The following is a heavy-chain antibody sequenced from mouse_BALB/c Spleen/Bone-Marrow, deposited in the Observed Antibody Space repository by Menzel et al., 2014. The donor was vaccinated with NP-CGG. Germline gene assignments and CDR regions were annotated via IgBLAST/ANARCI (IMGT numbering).Heavy chain of an antibody. D-gene: IGHD3-1*01. V-gene: IGHV7-3*02. Sequence: EVHLVESGGGLVQPGGSLILSCAPSGFTFTDYYMSWVRQPPGKALEWLGFIRNKANGYTTEYSASVKGRFTISRDNSQSSLYLQMDTLRAEDSATYYCARDRAARATGYYFDYWGQGTTLTVSS. J-gene: IGHJ2*01. CDR1: GFTFTDYY. CDR2: IRNKANGYTT. CDR3: ARDRAARATGYYFDY.